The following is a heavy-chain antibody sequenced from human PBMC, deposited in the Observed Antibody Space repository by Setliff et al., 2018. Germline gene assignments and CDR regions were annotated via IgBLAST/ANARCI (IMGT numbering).Heavy chain of an antibody. CDR2: ISAYNGNT. Sequence: ASVKVSCKASGYTFTSYDINWVRQATGQGLEWMGWISAYNGNTNYAQKLQGRVTMTTDTSTSTAYMELRSLRSDDTAVYYCATKDYDTSGYYRPFGFWGQGTLVTVSS. D-gene: IGHD3-22*01. CDR3: ATKDYDTSGYYRPFGF. CDR1: GYTFTSYD. J-gene: IGHJ4*01. V-gene: IGHV1-18*01.